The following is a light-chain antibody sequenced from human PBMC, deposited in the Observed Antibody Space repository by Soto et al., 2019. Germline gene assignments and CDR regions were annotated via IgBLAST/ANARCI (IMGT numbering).Light chain of an antibody. V-gene: IGLV2-14*01. CDR1: SSDFGDDKY. Sequence: QSALTQAASVSGSPGQSITMSCTGSSSDFGDDKYVTWYQQQPGKGPNLLIYGVSKRPSGVSNRFSGSKSGNTASLTISGLQVEDGADYICGSFTTNRIWVFGGGTKVTVL. CDR2: GVS. J-gene: IGLJ3*02. CDR3: GSFTTNRIWV.